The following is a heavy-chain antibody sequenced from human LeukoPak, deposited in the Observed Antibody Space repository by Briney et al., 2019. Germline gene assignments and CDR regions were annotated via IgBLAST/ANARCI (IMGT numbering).Heavy chain of an antibody. J-gene: IGHJ3*02. V-gene: IGHV3-21*01. CDR2: ISSSSSYI. CDR1: GFTFSSYS. D-gene: IGHD3-22*01. Sequence: PGGSLRLSCAASGFTFSSYSMNWVRQAPGKGLEWVSSISSSSSYIYYADSVKGRFTISRDNAKNSLYLQMNSLRAEDTAVYYCASGILDYYDSSGEFGAFDIWGQGTMVTVSS. CDR3: ASGILDYYDSSGEFGAFDI.